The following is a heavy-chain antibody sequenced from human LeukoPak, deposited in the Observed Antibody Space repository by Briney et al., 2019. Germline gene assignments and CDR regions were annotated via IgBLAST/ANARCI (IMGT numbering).Heavy chain of an antibody. CDR2: IYSGGST. Sequence: GGSLRLSCAASGFTVSSNYMSWVRQAPGKGLEWVSIIYSGGSTYFADSVKGRFTISRDNSKNTLYLQMNSLRAEDTAVYYCARDYADYVGYFFFDYWGQGTLVTVSS. V-gene: IGHV3-53*01. J-gene: IGHJ4*02. CDR3: ARDYADYVGYFFFDY. CDR1: GFTVSSNY. D-gene: IGHD4-17*01.